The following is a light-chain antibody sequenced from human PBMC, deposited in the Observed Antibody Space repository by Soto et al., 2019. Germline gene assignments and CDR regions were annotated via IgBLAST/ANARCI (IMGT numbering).Light chain of an antibody. V-gene: IGKV1-5*01. J-gene: IGKJ1*01. CDR3: QQYNGYPGT. CDR2: DAS. Sequence: DIQMTQSPSTLSASVGDRVTITCRASQSITSWLAWYQQKPGKAPKLLMYDASSLHSGVPSRFSGSGSGTEFTLTISSLQPDDFATYDCQQYNGYPGTFGQGTKVEIK. CDR1: QSITSW.